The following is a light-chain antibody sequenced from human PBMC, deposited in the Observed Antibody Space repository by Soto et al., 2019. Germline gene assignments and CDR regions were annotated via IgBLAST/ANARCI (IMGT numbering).Light chain of an antibody. J-gene: IGLJ2*01. CDR3: AAWDDSLNGPV. V-gene: IGLV1-44*01. Sequence: QYVLTQPPSASGTPGQRVTISCSGSSGDIGSNTGNWYQQLPGTAPKLLIYSNNQRPSGVPDRFSGSKSGTSASLAISGLQSEDEADYYCAAWDDSLNGPVFGGGTKLTGL. CDR1: SGDIGSNT. CDR2: SNN.